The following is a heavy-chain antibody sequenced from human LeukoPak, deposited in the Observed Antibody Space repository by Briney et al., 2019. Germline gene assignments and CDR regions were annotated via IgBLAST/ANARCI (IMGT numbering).Heavy chain of an antibody. V-gene: IGHV3-48*01. D-gene: IGHD3-10*01. CDR2: ITGSSDSI. CDR1: GFPFSSYK. CDR3: AKDVGSGSYYVN. J-gene: IGHJ4*02. Sequence: GGSLRLSCAASGFPFSSYKMNWVRQAPGKRPEWVAYITGSSDSIFYADSVKGRFTISRDNAKNSLYLQMNSLRAEDTAVYYCAKDVGSGSYYVNWGQGTLVAVSS.